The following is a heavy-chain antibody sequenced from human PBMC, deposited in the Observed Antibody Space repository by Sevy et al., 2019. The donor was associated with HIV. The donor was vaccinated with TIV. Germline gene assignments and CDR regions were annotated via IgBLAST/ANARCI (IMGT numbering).Heavy chain of an antibody. CDR2: ISGSGGST. CDR1: GFTFSSYA. J-gene: IGHJ6*01. V-gene: IGHV3-23*01. Sequence: GGSLRLSCAASGFTFSSYAMSWVRQAPGKGLEWVSAISGSGGSTYYADSVKGRFTISRDNSKNTLYLQMNSLRAEDTAVYYCAKSLTVTRNYYYYHGMDVWGQGTTVTVSS. D-gene: IGHD4-17*01. CDR3: AKSLTVTRNYYYYHGMDV.